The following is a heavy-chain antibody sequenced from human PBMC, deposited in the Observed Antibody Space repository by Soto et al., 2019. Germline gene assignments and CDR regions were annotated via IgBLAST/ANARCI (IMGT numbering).Heavy chain of an antibody. V-gene: IGHV3-23*04. J-gene: IGHJ4*02. CDR1: GFTFSSYA. CDR3: AKGARPFEY. CDR2: ISSSGGNT. Sequence: VQLVESGGGVVQPGRSLRLSCAASGFTFSSYAMTWVRQAPGKGLEWVSAISSSGGNTYYADSVKGRFTISRDNSKNTVYLQMNSLRAEDTAVYYCAKGARPFEYWGQGTLVTVSS. D-gene: IGHD6-6*01.